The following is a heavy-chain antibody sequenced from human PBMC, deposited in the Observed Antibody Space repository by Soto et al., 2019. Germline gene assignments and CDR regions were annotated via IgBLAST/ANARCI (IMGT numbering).Heavy chain of an antibody. J-gene: IGHJ4*02. CDR1: GGSISSYY. CDR3: ARHVAGTWNFDY. V-gene: IGHV4-59*01. CDR2: IYYSGST. D-gene: IGHD6-19*01. Sequence: SETLSHSWRVSGGSISSYYWSWIRKPPGKGLEWIGYIYYSGSTNYNPSLKSRVTISVDTSKNQFSLKLSSVTAADTAVYYCARHVAGTWNFDYWGQGTLVTVSS.